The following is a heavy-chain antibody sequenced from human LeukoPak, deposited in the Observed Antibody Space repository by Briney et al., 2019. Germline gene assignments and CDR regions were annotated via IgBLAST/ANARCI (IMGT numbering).Heavy chain of an antibody. CDR2: ISAYNGNT. Sequence: ASVKVSCKASGYTFTGYYMHWVRQAPGQGLEWMGWISAYNGNTNYAQKLQGRVTMTTDTSTSTAYMELRSLRSDDTAVYYCAISSSTAAFDIWGQGTMVTVSS. J-gene: IGHJ3*02. CDR1: GYTFTGYY. CDR3: AISSSTAAFDI. D-gene: IGHD2-2*01. V-gene: IGHV1-18*04.